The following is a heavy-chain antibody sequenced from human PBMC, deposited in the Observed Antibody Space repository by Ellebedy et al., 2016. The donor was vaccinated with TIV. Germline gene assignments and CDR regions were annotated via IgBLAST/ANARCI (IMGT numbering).Heavy chain of an antibody. J-gene: IGHJ4*02. CDR2: ISYDGAHK. CDR1: GFTFNMFA. V-gene: IGHV3-30*18. CDR3: AKGAWLGF. Sequence: GESLKISCAASGFTFNMFAMHWVRQAPGKGLEWLAVISYDGAHKYYADSVRGRFSISRDKSKNMLFLQLNRLRAEDTAVYYCAKGAWLGFWGQGTQVTVSP.